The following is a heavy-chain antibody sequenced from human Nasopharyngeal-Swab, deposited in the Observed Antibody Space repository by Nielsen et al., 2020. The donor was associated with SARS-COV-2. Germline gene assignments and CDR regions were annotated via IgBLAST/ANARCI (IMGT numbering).Heavy chain of an antibody. V-gene: IGHV3-21*01. CDR3: ARDLHCSGGSCYSYGMDV. Sequence: GESLKISCAASGFTFSSYSMNWVRQAPGKGLEWVSSISSSSSYIYYADSVKGRFTISRDNAKNSLYLQMNSLGAEDTAVYYCARDLHCSGGSCYSYGMDVWGQGTTVTVSS. J-gene: IGHJ6*02. D-gene: IGHD2-15*01. CDR1: GFTFSSYS. CDR2: ISSSSSYI.